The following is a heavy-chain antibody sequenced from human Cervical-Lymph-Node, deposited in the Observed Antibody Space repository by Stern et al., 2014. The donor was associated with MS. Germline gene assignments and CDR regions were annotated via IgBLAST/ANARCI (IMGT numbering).Heavy chain of an antibody. J-gene: IGHJ4*02. D-gene: IGHD4-11*01. CDR1: GYNFIDHA. V-gene: IGHV1-3*01. CDR2: INGGPGTT. Sequence: QVHLVPSGAAVKKPGASMTISCKTSGYNFIDHAIHWVRQAPGQRLEWMGWINGGPGTTKYSQKFQGRVSFTRDKAASAAYMDLSSLSPDDTAVYYCARQPDYSDFLDFWGQGTLVTVSS. CDR3: ARQPDYSDFLDF.